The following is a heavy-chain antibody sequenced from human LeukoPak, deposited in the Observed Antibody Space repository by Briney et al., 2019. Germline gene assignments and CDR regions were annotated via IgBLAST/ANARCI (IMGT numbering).Heavy chain of an antibody. CDR1: AYTFTTHD. J-gene: IGHJ4*02. CDR3: ARATVTKKVDY. D-gene: IGHD4-17*01. V-gene: IGHV1-18*01. CDR2: ISAYNGNT. Sequence: ASVKVSCKASAYTFTTHDITWVRQAPGPGLEWMGWISAYNGNTNYAQKLQGRVTMTTDTSTSTAYMELRSLRSDDTAVYYCARATVTKKVDYWGQGTLVTVSS.